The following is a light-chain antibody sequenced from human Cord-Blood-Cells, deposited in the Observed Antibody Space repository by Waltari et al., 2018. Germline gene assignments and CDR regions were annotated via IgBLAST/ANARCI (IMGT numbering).Light chain of an antibody. CDR3: QQYNSYWT. Sequence: EIQMTQSPSTLSASVGDRVTITCRASQSSSSWLAWYQQKPGKAPKLLIYKASSLESGVPSRFSGRGSGTEFTLTISSLQPDDFATYYCQQYNSYWTFGQGTKVEIK. CDR1: QSSSSW. J-gene: IGKJ1*01. V-gene: IGKV1-5*03. CDR2: KAS.